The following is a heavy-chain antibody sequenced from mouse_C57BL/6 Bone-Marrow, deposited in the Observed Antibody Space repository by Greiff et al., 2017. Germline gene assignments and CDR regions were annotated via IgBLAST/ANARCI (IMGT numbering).Heavy chain of an antibody. CDR3: ARPYYSNYWYFDV. D-gene: IGHD2-5*01. Sequence: VQLQQPGAELVKPGASVTISCTASGFTFTSYWITWVKQRPGLGLEWIGDIYPGSGSTNYNEKFKSKATLTGDTSSNTAYMQLSSLTSEDSAVYYCARPYYSNYWYFDVWCTGTTVTVSS. J-gene: IGHJ1*03. CDR2: IYPGSGST. CDR1: GFTFTSYW. V-gene: IGHV1-55*01.